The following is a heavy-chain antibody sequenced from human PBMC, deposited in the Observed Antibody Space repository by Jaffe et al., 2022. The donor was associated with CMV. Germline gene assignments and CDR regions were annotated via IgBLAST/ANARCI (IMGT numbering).Heavy chain of an antibody. D-gene: IGHD1-7*01. J-gene: IGHJ4*02. Sequence: EVHLVQSGAEVKKPGESLKISCKGSGYTFTTYWIGWVRQMPGKGLQLMGIIFPGDSDTRYNPSFQGQVTISADKSISTAYLQWSSLKASDSATYYCARLGERTTYYFDSWGQGTLVTVSS. CDR2: IFPGDSDT. V-gene: IGHV5-51*01. CDR3: ARLGERTTYYFDS. CDR1: GYTFTTYW.